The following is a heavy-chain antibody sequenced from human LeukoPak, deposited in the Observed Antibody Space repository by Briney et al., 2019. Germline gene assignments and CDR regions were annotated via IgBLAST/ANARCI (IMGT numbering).Heavy chain of an antibody. J-gene: IGHJ4*02. CDR2: IDWDDDK. CDR3: ARVLRGPRDSSGNYYYFDY. D-gene: IGHD3-22*01. CDR1: GFSLRTSGMC. V-gene: IGHV2-70*11. Sequence: SGPTLVNPTRTLTLTCTFSGFSLRTSGMCVSWIRQPPGKALEWLARIDWDDDKYYSTSLKTRLTISKDTSKNQVALTMTNMDPLDTATYYCARVLRGPRDSSGNYYYFDYWGQGTPVTVSS.